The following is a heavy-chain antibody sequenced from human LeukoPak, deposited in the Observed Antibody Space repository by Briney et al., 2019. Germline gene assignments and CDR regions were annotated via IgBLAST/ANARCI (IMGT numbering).Heavy chain of an antibody. D-gene: IGHD3-22*01. CDR2: IYYSGST. J-gene: IGHJ6*04. Sequence: PETLSLTCTVSGGSISSYYWSWIRQPPGKGLEWIGYIYYSGSTSYNPSLKSRVTISVDTSKKQFSLKLSSVTAADTAVYYCARDLYYYDSSGYRMMDVWGKGTTVTISS. CDR1: GGSISSYY. V-gene: IGHV4-59*01. CDR3: ARDLYYYDSSGYRMMDV.